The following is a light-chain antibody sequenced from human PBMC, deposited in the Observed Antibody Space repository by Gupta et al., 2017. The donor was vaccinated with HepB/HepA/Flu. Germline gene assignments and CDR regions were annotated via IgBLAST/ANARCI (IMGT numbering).Light chain of an antibody. CDR3: MQRIEFPYT. J-gene: IGKJ2*01. CDR2: TPS. V-gene: IGKV2-40*01. CDR1: QSLWDSDDGNTY. Sequence: DIVMTQTPLSLPVTAGEPASISCRSSQSLWDSDDGNTYLDWYLQKPGQSPQLLIYTPSYRASGVPDRFSGSGSGTDFTLKISRVEAEDVGVYYCMQRIEFPYTFGQGTKLEIK.